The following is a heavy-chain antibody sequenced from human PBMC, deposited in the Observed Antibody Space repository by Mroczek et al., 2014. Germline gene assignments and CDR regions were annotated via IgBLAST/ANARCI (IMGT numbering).Heavy chain of an antibody. V-gene: IGHV3-23*04. J-gene: IGHJ4*02. Sequence: VQLVESGGGLVKPGGSLRLSCAASGFTFSSYAMSWVRQAPGKGLEWVSAISGSGGSTYYADSVKGRFTISRDNSKNTLYLQMNSLRAEDTAVYYCAKDSTYYDFWSGYYTYWGQGTLVTVSS. D-gene: IGHD3-3*01. CDR1: GFTFSSYA. CDR3: AKDSTYYDFWSGYYTY. CDR2: ISGSGGST.